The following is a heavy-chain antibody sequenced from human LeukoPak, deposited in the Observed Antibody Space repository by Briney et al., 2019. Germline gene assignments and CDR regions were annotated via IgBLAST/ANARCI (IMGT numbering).Heavy chain of an antibody. V-gene: IGHV3-66*01. CDR1: VFTVSSNY. J-gene: IGHJ4*02. D-gene: IGHD3-10*01. CDR2: IYSGGST. CDR3: AREAYYYGSGSYYDY. Sequence: GGSLRLSCAASVFTVSSNYMSWVRQAPGKGLEWVSVIYSGGSTYYADSVKGRFTISRDNSKNTLYLQMNSLRAEDTAVYYCAREAYYYGSGSYYDYRGQGTLVTVSS.